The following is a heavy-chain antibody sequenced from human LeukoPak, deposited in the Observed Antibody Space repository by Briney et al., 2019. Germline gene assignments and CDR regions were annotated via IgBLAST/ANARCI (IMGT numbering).Heavy chain of an antibody. J-gene: IGHJ3*02. V-gene: IGHV4-38-2*02. Sequence: SETLSLTCTVSAYSIRSGYYWGWIRQPPGKGLEWLGSSHHIVTTYYNPSLNSRVTISLDTSKYVISLQLSSVSTADTALYYCARYSSSREAFDIWGQGTMVTVSS. CDR1: AYSIRSGYY. CDR2: SHHIVTT. D-gene: IGHD2-2*01. CDR3: ARYSSSREAFDI.